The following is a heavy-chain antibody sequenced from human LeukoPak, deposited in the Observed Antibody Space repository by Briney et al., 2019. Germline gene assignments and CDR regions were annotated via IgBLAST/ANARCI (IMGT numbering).Heavy chain of an antibody. CDR2: IYPGDSDT. V-gene: IGHV5-51*01. Sequence: GESLKISCKGSGYSFTSYWIGWVRQMPGKGLEWMGIIYPGDSDTRYSPSFQGQVTISADKSISTAYLQWSSLKASDTAMYYCAAASGYYDSSGYINYWGQGTLVTVFS. CDR1: GYSFTSYW. J-gene: IGHJ4*02. CDR3: AAASGYYDSSGYINY. D-gene: IGHD3-22*01.